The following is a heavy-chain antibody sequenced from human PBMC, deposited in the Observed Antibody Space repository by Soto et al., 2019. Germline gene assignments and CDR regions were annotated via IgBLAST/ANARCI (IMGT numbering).Heavy chain of an antibody. CDR1: GGSFSDYS. J-gene: IGHJ4*02. D-gene: IGHD3-10*01. Sequence: SGTLSLTCTVYGGSFSDYSWSWIRQPPGKGLEWIGEINHSGSTNYSPSLKSRVTISVDTSKNQFSLNLSSVTAADTAVYYCAREKHGSVMHCWGQGTLVTVSS. CDR2: INHSGST. CDR3: AREKHGSVMHC. V-gene: IGHV4-34*01.